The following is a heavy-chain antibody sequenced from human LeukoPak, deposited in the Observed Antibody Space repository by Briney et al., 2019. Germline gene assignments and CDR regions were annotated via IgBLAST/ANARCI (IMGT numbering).Heavy chain of an antibody. CDR3: ARGPRWLQDYFNY. CDR2: IYYSGST. D-gene: IGHD5-24*01. J-gene: IGHJ4*02. Sequence: SETLSLTCTVSGGSISSSTFYWGWIRQPPGKGLEWIGCIYYSGSTYYNPSLKSRVSISVDTSKNQFSLKLTSVTAADTAVYYCARGPRWLQDYFNYWGQGTLVTVSS. V-gene: IGHV4-39*07. CDR1: GGSISSSTFY.